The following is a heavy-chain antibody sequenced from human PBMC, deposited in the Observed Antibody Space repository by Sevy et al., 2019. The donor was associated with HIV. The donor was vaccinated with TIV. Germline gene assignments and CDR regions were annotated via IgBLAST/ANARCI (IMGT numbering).Heavy chain of an antibody. CDR1: GFTFSSYE. J-gene: IGHJ5*02. D-gene: IGHD3-22*01. V-gene: IGHV3-48*03. CDR2: ISSSGTTI. CDR3: ARKGGAYDIGFDP. Sequence: GGSLRLSCAASGFTFSSYEMTWVRQTLGKGLEWISSISSSGTTIYYGDSLEGRFTISRDNPKNSLFLQMNSLRAEDTAVYYCARKGGAYDIGFDPWGQGTLVTVSS.